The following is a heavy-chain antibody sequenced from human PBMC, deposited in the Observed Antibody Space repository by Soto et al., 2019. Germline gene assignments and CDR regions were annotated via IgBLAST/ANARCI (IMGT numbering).Heavy chain of an antibody. CDR1: VFTFGSYV. V-gene: IGHV3-23*01. CDR2: ISGGGGTT. Sequence: GSLRLSCSASVFTFGSYVMSWVRQAPGKGLEWVSAISGGGGTTYYADSVKGRFTISRDNSNNILYAQLSSLRAEDTAMYYCARSREVIAASGSGDYWGRGPLVTVS. D-gene: IGHD6-13*01. CDR3: ARSREVIAASGSGDY. J-gene: IGHJ4*02.